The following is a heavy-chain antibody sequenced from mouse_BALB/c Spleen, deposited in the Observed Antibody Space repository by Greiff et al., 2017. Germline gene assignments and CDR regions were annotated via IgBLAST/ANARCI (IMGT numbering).Heavy chain of an antibody. D-gene: IGHD4-1*01. CDR1: GYTFTSYW. V-gene: IGHV1-7*01. Sequence: QVQLQQSGAELAKPGASVKMSCKASGYTFTSYWMHWAKQRPGQGLEWIGYINPSTGYTEYNQKFKDKATLTADKSSSTAYMQLSSLTSEDSAVYYCARRELGLHFDYWGQGTTLTVSS. CDR2: INPSTGYT. J-gene: IGHJ2*01. CDR3: ARRELGLHFDY.